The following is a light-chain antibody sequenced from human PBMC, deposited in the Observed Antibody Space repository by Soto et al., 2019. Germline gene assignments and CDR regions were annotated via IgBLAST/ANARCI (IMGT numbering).Light chain of an antibody. V-gene: IGKV3-20*01. Sequence: IGVTQSPGTLSLSPMEVGTRSVMANQTLGHNYLAWYQQKPGQAPRLLMYDASSRATGTPDRFSGSGSATDFTLTISSLEPQDFAVYYCHQYYRTPRTFGQGTKV. CDR3: HQYYRTPRT. CDR1: QTLGHNY. CDR2: DAS. J-gene: IGKJ1*01.